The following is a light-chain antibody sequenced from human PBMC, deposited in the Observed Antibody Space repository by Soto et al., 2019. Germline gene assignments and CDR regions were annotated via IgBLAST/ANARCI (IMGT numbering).Light chain of an antibody. V-gene: IGLV2-14*01. Sequence: QSVLTQPASVSGSPGQSITISCTGTSSDIGSYPYVSWYQQHPGTVPKLMIYEVDNRPSGVSNRFSGSKSGNSASLTISGLQAEDEADYYCSSCTRTTTPVVFGGGTKVTVL. CDR3: SSCTRTTTPVV. CDR1: SSDIGSYPY. CDR2: EVD. J-gene: IGLJ2*01.